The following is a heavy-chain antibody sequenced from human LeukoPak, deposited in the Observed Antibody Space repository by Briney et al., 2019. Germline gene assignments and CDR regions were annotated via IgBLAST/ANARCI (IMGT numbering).Heavy chain of an antibody. J-gene: IGHJ4*02. CDR2: INPNSGAT. D-gene: IGHD1-20*01. Sequence: GASVKVSCKASGYTFTAHYMHWVRQAPGQGLEWMGWINPNSGATEYTQKFQGRVTMTRDTSSSTPYMELSRLTSDDTAVYYCARGLGLTGTTRGYLDYWGQGTWSPSPQ. V-gene: IGHV1-2*02. CDR3: ARGLGLTGTTRGYLDY. CDR1: GYTFTAHY.